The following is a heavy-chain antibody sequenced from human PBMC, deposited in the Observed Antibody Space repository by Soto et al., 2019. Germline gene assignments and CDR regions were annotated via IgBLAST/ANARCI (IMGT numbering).Heavy chain of an antibody. CDR1: GGTFSTYA. CDR2: IIPRFGTA. V-gene: IGHV1-69*12. J-gene: IGHJ4*02. Sequence: QVQLVQSGAEVKKPESSVKVSCKAAGGTFSTYAIRWVRQDPGQGLECMGGIIPRFGTANYAQRSQDRVTITAEESTNTDNIKLSSLRSEDTAVYFCASGIQLWLRRINNGYSGWGQGTLVTVSS. D-gene: IGHD5-18*01. CDR3: ASGIQLWLRRINNGYSG.